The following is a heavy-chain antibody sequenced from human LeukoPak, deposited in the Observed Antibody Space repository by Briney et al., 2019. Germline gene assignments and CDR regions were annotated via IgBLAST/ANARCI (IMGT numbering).Heavy chain of an antibody. CDR1: GGSFSGYY. D-gene: IGHD1-7*01. V-gene: IGHV4-34*01. J-gene: IGHJ5*02. Sequence: TSETLSLTCAVYGGSFSGYYWNWIRQPPGKGLEWIGEINHSGSTNYKPSLKSRVTISVDTSKNQFSLTLSSVTAADTAVYYCARGYSYNWNYDLWFDPWGQGTLVTVSS. CDR3: ARGYSYNWNYDLWFDP. CDR2: INHSGST.